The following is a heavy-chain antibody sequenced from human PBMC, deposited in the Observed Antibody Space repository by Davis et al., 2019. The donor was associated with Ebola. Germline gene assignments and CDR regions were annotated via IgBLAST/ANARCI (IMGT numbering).Heavy chain of an antibody. CDR2: ISAYNGNT. Sequence: AASVKVSCKAIGYSFVTYGISWVRQAPGQGLEWMGWISAYNGNTNYAQILQGRVTMTTDTSTGTAYMELRSLKSDDTAVYFCARTSIVGTTTTASDIWGQGTLVTVSS. D-gene: IGHD1-26*01. J-gene: IGHJ3*02. CDR1: GYSFVTYG. V-gene: IGHV1-18*04. CDR3: ARTSIVGTTTTASDI.